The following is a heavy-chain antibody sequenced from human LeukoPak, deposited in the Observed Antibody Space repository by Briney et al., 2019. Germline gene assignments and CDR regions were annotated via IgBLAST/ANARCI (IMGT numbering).Heavy chain of an antibody. CDR3: ARVLQVVPAAAGSLLEY. Sequence: ASVKVSCKASGYTFTSYGISWVRQAPGQGLEWMGWISAYNGNTNYAQKLQGRVTMTTDTSTSTAYMELRSLRSDDTAVYYCARVLQVVPAAAGSLLEYWGQGTLVTVSS. CDR2: ISAYNGNT. CDR1: GYTFTSYG. D-gene: IGHD2-2*01. J-gene: IGHJ4*02. V-gene: IGHV1-18*01.